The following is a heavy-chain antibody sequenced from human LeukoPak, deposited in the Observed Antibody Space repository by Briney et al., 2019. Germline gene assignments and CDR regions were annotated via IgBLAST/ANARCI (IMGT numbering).Heavy chain of an antibody. CDR3: VRHLQYSGDDHDAFDI. D-gene: IGHD5-12*01. CDR1: GGSINSYY. J-gene: IGHJ3*02. Sequence: SETLSLTCTGPGGSINSYYWSWIRQPPGKGLEWIGYIYYSGSTNYNPSLKSRVTISVDTSKNQFSLKLSSVTAADTAVYYCVRHLQYSGDDHDAFDIWGQGTMVTVSS. V-gene: IGHV4-59*08. CDR2: IYYSGST.